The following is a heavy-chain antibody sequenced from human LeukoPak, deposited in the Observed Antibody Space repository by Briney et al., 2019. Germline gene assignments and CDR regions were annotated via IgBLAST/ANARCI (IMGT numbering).Heavy chain of an antibody. CDR1: GFTFSSYS. CDR3: ARDKNWGSGAFDI. CDR2: ISISSSYL. Sequence: GGSLRLSCAASGFTFSSYSMIWVRQAPGKGLEWVSSISISSSYLYYADSVKGRFTISRDNAKNLLHLQMNSLRAEDTAVYYCARDKNWGSGAFDIWGQGTMVTVSS. J-gene: IGHJ3*02. D-gene: IGHD7-27*01. V-gene: IGHV3-21*01.